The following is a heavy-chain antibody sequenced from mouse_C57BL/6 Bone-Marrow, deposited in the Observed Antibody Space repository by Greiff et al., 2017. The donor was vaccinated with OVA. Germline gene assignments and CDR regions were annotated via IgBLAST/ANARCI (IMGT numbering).Heavy chain of an antibody. CDR1: GYTFTSYW. CDR3: ASYDGAWFAY. Sequence: QVHVKQPGAELVKPGASVKLSCKASGYTFTSYWMQWVKQRPGQGLEWIGEIDPSDSYTNYNQKFKGKATLTVDTSSSTAYMQLSSLTSEDSAVYYCASYDGAWFAYWGQGTLVTVSA. V-gene: IGHV1-50*01. D-gene: IGHD2-3*01. CDR2: IDPSDSYT. J-gene: IGHJ3*01.